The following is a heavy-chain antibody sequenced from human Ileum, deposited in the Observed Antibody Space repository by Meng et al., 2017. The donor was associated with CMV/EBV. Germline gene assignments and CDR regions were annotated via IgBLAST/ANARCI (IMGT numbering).Heavy chain of an antibody. CDR2: IYYSGTT. CDR3: ASRSSGLFDY. V-gene: IGHV4-30-4*08. D-gene: IGHD6-13*01. CDR1: GASISIGDYY. J-gene: IGHJ4*02. Sequence: QGQLREAGPGLGKPHQTLSLTCPVSGASISIGDYYLPWIRQPPGKGLEWIGYIYYSGTTYYNPSLKSGGSISAETSRNQFSLQLSSVTAADTAVYYCASRSSGLFDYWGQGILVTVSS.